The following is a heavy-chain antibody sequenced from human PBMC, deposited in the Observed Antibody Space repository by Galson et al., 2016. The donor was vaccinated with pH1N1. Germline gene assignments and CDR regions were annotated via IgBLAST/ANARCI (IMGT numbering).Heavy chain of an antibody. CDR1: GDSVSSNSAT. V-gene: IGHV6-1*01. CDR2: TYYRSKWYN. CDR3: AIGVIDYDFWSGYQDHAAFDI. D-gene: IGHD3-3*01. Sequence: CAISGDSVSSNSATWNWIRQSPSRGLEWLGRTYYRSKWYNDYAESVKSRIIISPDTSKNQLSLQLNSVTPADTVVYYCAIGVIDYDFWSGYQDHAAFDIWGQGTMVIVSS. J-gene: IGHJ3*02.